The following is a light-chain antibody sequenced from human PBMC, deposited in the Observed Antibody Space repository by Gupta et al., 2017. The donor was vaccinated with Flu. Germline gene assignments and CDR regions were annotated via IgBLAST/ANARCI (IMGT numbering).Light chain of an antibody. CDR3: QQDKNCPPLT. J-gene: IGKJ4*01. CDR2: GAS. V-gene: IGKV3-15*01. CDR1: QSVSSN. Sequence: EIVMMQYPATLYVSQGERATLSCRASQSVSSNLVWYQQKPCQAPTLLIYGASTRGTCIPARFSGSWGGTDFTLTISSRQSEEFAGYYCQQDKNCPPLTFGGGTKVEIK.